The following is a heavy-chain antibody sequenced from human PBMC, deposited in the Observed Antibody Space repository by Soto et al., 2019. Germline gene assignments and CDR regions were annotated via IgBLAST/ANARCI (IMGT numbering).Heavy chain of an antibody. CDR1: GFIFTNFW. J-gene: IGHJ4*02. D-gene: IGHD6-13*01. Sequence: GGSLRLSCEASGFIFTNFWMHWVRQVPGKGLVWVSRIDTSGSSTSYADSVKGRFTISRDNAKNTVSLQMNSLRAEGTGVYYCAKDSWYFDLWSQGSLVTVS. CDR3: AKDSWYFDL. V-gene: IGHV3-74*01. CDR2: IDTSGSST.